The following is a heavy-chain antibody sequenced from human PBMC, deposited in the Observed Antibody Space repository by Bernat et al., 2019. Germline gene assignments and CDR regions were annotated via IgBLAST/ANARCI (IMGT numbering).Heavy chain of an antibody. CDR2: INHSGST. V-gene: IGHV4-34*01. Sequence: QVQLQQWGAGLLKPSETLSLTCAVYGGSLSGYYWSWIRQPPGKGLEWIGEINHSGSTNYNPSLKSRVTISVDTSKNQFSLKLSSVTAADTAVYYCARGGPAAIPVRVYSYWGQGTLVTVSS. CDR3: ARGGPAAIPVRVYSY. D-gene: IGHD2-2*02. J-gene: IGHJ4*02. CDR1: GGSLSGYY.